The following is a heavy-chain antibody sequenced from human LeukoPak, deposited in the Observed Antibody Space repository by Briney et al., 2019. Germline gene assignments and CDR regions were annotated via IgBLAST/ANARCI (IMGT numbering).Heavy chain of an antibody. Sequence: PGGSLRLSCAASGLTFSSYSMNWVRQAPGKGLEWVSSIGSSSSYIYYADSVKGRFTISRDNSKNTLYLQMNSLRAEDTAVYYCAKVADYGDYYFDYWGQGTLVTVSS. V-gene: IGHV3-21*01. CDR3: AKVADYGDYYFDY. CDR2: IGSSSSYI. D-gene: IGHD4-17*01. J-gene: IGHJ4*02. CDR1: GLTFSSYS.